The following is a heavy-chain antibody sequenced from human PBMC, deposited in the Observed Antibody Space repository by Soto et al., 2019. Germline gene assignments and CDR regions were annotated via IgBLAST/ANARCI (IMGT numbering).Heavy chain of an antibody. Sequence: SETLSLTCTVSGGSISSSSYYWGWIRQPPGKGLEWIGSIYYSGSTYYNPSLKSRVTISVDTSKNQFSLKLSSVTAADTAVYYCARCYYDSSGYLTSLGYWGQGTLVT. D-gene: IGHD3-22*01. CDR3: ARCYYDSSGYLTSLGY. V-gene: IGHV4-39*01. CDR1: GGSISSSSYY. CDR2: IYYSGST. J-gene: IGHJ4*02.